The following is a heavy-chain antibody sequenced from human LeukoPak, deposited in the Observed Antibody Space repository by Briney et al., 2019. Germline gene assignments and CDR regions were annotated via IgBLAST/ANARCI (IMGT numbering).Heavy chain of an antibody. CDR3: AGDRATSYFDY. D-gene: IGHD1-26*01. V-gene: IGHV3-7*01. Sequence: PGGSLRLSCAASGFTFSNYWMSWVRQAPGKGLEWVANIKQDGSEMNYVDAVKGRFTISRDNAKSSLYLQMNSLRAEDTAVYYCAGDRATSYFDYWGQGALVTISS. J-gene: IGHJ4*02. CDR1: GFTFSNYW. CDR2: IKQDGSEM.